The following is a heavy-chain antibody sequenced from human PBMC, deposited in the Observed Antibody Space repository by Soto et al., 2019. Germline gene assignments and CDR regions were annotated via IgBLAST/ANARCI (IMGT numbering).Heavy chain of an antibody. CDR1: GYTLTELS. CDR3: ATDHGTELRFFERSRGGDAFDI. Sequence: GASVKVSCKVSGYTLTELSMHWVRQAPGKRLEWMGGFDPEDGETIYAQKFQGRVTMTEDTSTDTAYMELSSLRSEDTAVYYCATDHGTELRFFERSRGGDAFDIWGQGTMVTVSS. CDR2: FDPEDGET. D-gene: IGHD3-3*01. J-gene: IGHJ3*02. V-gene: IGHV1-24*01.